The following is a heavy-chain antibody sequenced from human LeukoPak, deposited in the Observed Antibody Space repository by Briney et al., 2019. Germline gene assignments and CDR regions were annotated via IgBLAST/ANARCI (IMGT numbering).Heavy chain of an antibody. CDR1: GYTFTGYY. CDR2: VNPNIGGT. Sequence: ASVKVSCKASGYTFTGYYMHWVRQAPGQGLEWMGRVNPNIGGTNYAQKFQGRVTMTRDTSISTAYMELSRLRSDDTAVYYCARLWGYYDSSGYPHAFDIWGQGTMVTVSS. V-gene: IGHV1-2*06. CDR3: ARLWGYYDSSGYPHAFDI. J-gene: IGHJ3*02. D-gene: IGHD3-22*01.